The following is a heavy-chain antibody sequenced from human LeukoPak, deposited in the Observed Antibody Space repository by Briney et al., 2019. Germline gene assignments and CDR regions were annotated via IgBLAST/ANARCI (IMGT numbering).Heavy chain of an antibody. J-gene: IGHJ5*02. CDR3: ARDLHVRGIITNTNWFDP. Sequence: GGSLRLSCAASGFAFSSYSMNWVRQAPGKGLEWASSISSSSGSKYYSDSLKGRFTISRDNAKDLLYLQMNSLRAEDTAVYYCARDLHVRGIITNTNWFDPWGQGTLVTVSS. CDR1: GFAFSSYS. V-gene: IGHV3-21*01. D-gene: IGHD3-10*02. CDR2: ISSSSGSK.